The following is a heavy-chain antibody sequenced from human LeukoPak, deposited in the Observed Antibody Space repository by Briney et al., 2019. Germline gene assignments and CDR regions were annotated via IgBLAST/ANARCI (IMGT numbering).Heavy chain of an antibody. CDR1: GYTFTSYY. CDR2: INPSGGST. CDR3: ARSSNGDYANY. V-gene: IGHV1-46*01. Sequence: ASVKVSCKASGYTFTSYYMHWVRQAPGQGLEWMGIINPSGGSTSYAQKFQGRVTMTRDTSISTAYMELSSLRSDDTAVYYCARSSNGDYANYWGQGTLVTVSS. D-gene: IGHD4-17*01. J-gene: IGHJ4*02.